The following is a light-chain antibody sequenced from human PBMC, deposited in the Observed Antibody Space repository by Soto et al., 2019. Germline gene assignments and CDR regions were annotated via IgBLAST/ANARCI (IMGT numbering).Light chain of an antibody. CDR2: GAA. CDR3: QSDNNWPPFS. Sequence: EIVMTQSPATLSVSPGERATLSCRASQSFSSNLAWYQQNPGQAPRLLIYGAATRATGIPARCRGSWSGTYCTLTISSLQSAEFAVYYCQSDNNWPPFSFGPGTKVDI. J-gene: IGKJ3*01. V-gene: IGKV3-15*01. CDR1: QSFSSN.